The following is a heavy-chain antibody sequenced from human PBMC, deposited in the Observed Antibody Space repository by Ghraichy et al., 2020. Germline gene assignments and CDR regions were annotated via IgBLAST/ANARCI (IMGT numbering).Heavy chain of an antibody. D-gene: IGHD5-18*01. Sequence: GESLNISCAASGFTFSSYGMHWVRQAPGKGLEWVAVIWYDGSNKYYADSVKGRFTISRDNSKNTLYLQMNSLRAEDTAVYYCAMVDTALDYWGQGTLVTVSS. CDR2: IWYDGSNK. CDR3: AMVDTALDY. J-gene: IGHJ4*02. CDR1: GFTFSSYG. V-gene: IGHV3-33*01.